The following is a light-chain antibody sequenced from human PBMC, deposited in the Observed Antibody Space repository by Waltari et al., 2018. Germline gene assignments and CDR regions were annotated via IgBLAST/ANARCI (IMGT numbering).Light chain of an antibody. CDR1: SSDIGRYDI. J-gene: IGLJ3*02. V-gene: IGLV2-23*02. CDR3: CSYAGNYVWV. CDR2: DVS. Sequence: QSALTQPAAVSGSPGQSVTLSRTGASSDIGRYDIVSWYQQHPGNAPKLVISDVSKRHSGVSDRFSGSKSGDAASLTISGLQFEDEADYYCCSYAGNYVWVFGGGTRLTVL.